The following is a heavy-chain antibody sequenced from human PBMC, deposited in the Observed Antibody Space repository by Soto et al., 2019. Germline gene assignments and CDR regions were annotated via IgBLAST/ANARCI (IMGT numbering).Heavy chain of an antibody. CDR2: IYNSGST. CDR1: GGYISGGYYS. CDR3: ATYRKFIQI. V-gene: IGHV4-30-2*01. Sequence: PSETLSLTCAVSGGYISGGYYSWGWIRQPPGKGLEWIGFIYNSGSTYYNSSFKSRVTISVDRSKNHFFLNLTSVTAADTAVYYFATYRKFIQIWGQGTKVTV. D-gene: IGHD2-21*01. J-gene: IGHJ3*02.